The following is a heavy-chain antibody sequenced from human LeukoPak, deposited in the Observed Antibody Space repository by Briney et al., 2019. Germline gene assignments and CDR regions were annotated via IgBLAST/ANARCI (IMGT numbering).Heavy chain of an antibody. CDR1: GVTFSGYS. CDR3: ARVRSVGGNPHAFNI. CDR2: ITATSLHI. J-gene: IGHJ3*02. D-gene: IGHD4-23*01. Sequence: GGSLRLSCAASGVTFSGYSMNWVRQAPGKGLEWVSAITATSLHIYCADSVKGRFTISRDNAKNSLYLQMNSLRVEDTALYYCARVRSVGGNPHAFNIWGQGTMVTVSS. V-gene: IGHV3-21*01.